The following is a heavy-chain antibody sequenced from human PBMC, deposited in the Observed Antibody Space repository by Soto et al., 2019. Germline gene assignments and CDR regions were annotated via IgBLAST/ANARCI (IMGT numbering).Heavy chain of an antibody. CDR2: ISRNGDYI. CDR1: GFSFSSHG. J-gene: IGHJ2*01. V-gene: IGHV3-23*01. D-gene: IGHD6-19*01. Sequence: EVQLLESGGGLVQPGGSLRLSCAASGFSFSSHGMSWVRQAPEMGLEWVSSISRNGDYIYYADSVKGRFTISRDNSKNTLFLQVNSLRVEDTAVYYCAKIAVTGSWYFDLWGSGTLVTVSS. CDR3: AKIAVTGSWYFDL.